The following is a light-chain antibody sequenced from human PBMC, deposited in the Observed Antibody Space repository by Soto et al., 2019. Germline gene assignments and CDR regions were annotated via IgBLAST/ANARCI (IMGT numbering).Light chain of an antibody. CDR3: QQYKSFWN. Sequence: DFQMTQSPSTLSASVGDRVTITCRSSQTITNWLAWYQQKPGKAPRLLIYDASSLESWVPSRFSGSGSGTEFTLTISSLQSEDFATYYCQQYKSFWNFGQGTKVDIK. CDR1: QTITNW. V-gene: IGKV1-5*01. J-gene: IGKJ1*01. CDR2: DAS.